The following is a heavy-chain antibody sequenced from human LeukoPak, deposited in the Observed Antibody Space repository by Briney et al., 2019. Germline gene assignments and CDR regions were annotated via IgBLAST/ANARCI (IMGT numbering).Heavy chain of an antibody. CDR2: IDPNNGNT. D-gene: IGHD2-2*01. Sequence: GASLTVSCKASGYRFTGYFMHWVRQAPGQGLEWMGWIDPNNGNTYYAQNFKGRVTMTRDTSISTAYMEVSRLTSDDTAVYYCVRDLICCSSSVCKAFDIWGQGTMVTVSS. CDR1: GYRFTGYF. CDR3: VRDLICCSSSVCKAFDI. V-gene: IGHV1-2*02. J-gene: IGHJ3*02.